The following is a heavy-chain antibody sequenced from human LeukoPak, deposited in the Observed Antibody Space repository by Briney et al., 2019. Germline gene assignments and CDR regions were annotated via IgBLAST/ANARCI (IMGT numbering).Heavy chain of an antibody. J-gene: IGHJ6*02. CDR1: GYTFTSYG. CDR2: ISAYNGNT. CDR3: AREVPGYYDFWSGYYRSNGMDV. Sequence: ASVKFSCKASGYTFTSYGISWVRQAPGQGLEWMGWISAYNGNTNYAQKLQGRVTMTTDTSTSTAYMELRSLRSDDTAVYYCAREVPGYYDFWSGYYRSNGMDVWGQGTTVTVSS. D-gene: IGHD3-3*01. V-gene: IGHV1-18*01.